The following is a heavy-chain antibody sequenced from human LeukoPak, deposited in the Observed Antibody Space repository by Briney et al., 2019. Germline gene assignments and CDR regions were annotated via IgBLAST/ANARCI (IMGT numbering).Heavy chain of an antibody. CDR1: GYTFTSYG. CDR3: ARDPRRGYSYGFDY. CDR2: ISAYNGNT. Sequence: ASVKVSCKASGYTFTSYGISWVRQAPGQGLEWMGWISAYNGNTNYAQKLQGRVTMTTDTSTSTAYMELSSLRSEDTAVYYCARDPRRGYSYGFDYWGQGTLVAVSS. J-gene: IGHJ4*02. D-gene: IGHD5-18*01. V-gene: IGHV1-18*01.